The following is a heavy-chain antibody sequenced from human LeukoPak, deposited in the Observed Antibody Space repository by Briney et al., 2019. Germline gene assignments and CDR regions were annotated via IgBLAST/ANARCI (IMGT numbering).Heavy chain of an antibody. CDR3: AIQPLILAEGFRLDP. CDR1: GYSISSGYY. CDR2: IYHSGST. Sequence: SETLSLTCAVSGYSISSGYYWGWIRQPPGKGLEWIGSIYHSGSTYYNPSLKSRVTISVDTSKNQFSLKLSSVTAADTAVYYCAIQPLILAEGFRLDPWGQGNVVTVSS. D-gene: IGHD3-3*02. V-gene: IGHV4-38-2*01. J-gene: IGHJ5*02.